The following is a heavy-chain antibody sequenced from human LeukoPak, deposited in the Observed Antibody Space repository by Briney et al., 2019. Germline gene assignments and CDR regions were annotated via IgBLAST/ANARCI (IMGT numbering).Heavy chain of an antibody. V-gene: IGHV3-23*01. CDR3: ARAPACRAAAGCYYFDY. CDR1: GFTFNNYP. D-gene: IGHD6-13*01. CDR2: ITGGAADST. Sequence: GGSLRLSCAGSGFTFNNYPISWVRQTPGKGLEWVSAITGGAADSTYYADSVKGRFTISRDNSKNTLYLQMNSLRAEDTAVYYCARAPACRAAAGCYYFDYWGQGTLVTVSS. J-gene: IGHJ4*02.